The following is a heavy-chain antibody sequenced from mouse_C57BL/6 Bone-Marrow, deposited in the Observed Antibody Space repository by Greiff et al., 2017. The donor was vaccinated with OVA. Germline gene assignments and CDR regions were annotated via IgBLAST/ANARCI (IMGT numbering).Heavy chain of an antibody. CDR3: LRPNYGSPFAY. CDR1: GFSFNTYA. CDR2: IRSKSNNYAT. D-gene: IGHD2-2*01. Sequence: EVKLMESGGGLVQPKGSLKLSCAASGFSFNTYAMNWVRQAPGKGLEWVARIRSKSNNYATYYADSVKDRFTISRDDSESMLYLQMNNLKTEDTAMYYCLRPNYGSPFAYWGQGTLVTVSA. J-gene: IGHJ3*01. V-gene: IGHV10-1*01.